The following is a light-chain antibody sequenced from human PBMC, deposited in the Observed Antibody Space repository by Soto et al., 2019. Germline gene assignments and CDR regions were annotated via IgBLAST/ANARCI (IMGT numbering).Light chain of an antibody. CDR1: QDITNY. J-gene: IGKJ4*02. CDR3: QKYNSAPPG. CDR2: AAS. Sequence: DIQMTQSPSSLSASVGDRVSITCRASQDITNYLAWYQQKPGRAPKLLIYAASTLQSGVPSRFSGSGSGTDFTLTISSLQPEDVATYFCQKYNSAPPGFGGGTKVEI. V-gene: IGKV1-27*01.